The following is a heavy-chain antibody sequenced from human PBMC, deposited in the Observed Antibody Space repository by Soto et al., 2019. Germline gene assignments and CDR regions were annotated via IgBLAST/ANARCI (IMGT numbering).Heavy chain of an antibody. CDR1: GYTFTGYY. J-gene: IGHJ6*03. Sequence: ASVKVSCKASGYTFTGYYMHWVRQAPGQGLEWMGWINPNSGGTNYAQKFQGWVTMTGDTSISTAYMELSRLRSDDTAVYYCARGEGSNYERGAYYMDVWGKGTTVTVSS. CDR2: INPNSGGT. V-gene: IGHV1-2*04. D-gene: IGHD4-4*01. CDR3: ARGEGSNYERGAYYMDV.